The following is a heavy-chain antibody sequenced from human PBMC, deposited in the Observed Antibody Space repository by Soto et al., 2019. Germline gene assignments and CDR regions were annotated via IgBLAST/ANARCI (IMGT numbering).Heavy chain of an antibody. V-gene: IGHV3-23*01. CDR3: ARGGGMDV. CDR1: GFTFTSYG. CDR2: FSGTGGNT. Sequence: EVQLLESGGGLLQPGGSLRLACEASGFTFTSYGMSWVRQAPGKGLEWVSSFSGTGGNTYYADSVKGRFTISRDNFKNTRYLQMNSLRPDDTAVYYCARGGGMDVWGQGTTVTVSS. J-gene: IGHJ6*02.